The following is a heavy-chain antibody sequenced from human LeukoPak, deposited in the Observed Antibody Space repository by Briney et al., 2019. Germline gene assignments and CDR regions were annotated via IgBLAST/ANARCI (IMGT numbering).Heavy chain of an antibody. Sequence: GASVNVSCKASGYTFTSYAISWVRQAPGQGLEWMGWISGYNGNTIYAQRLQGRVTMTTDTSTTTVYMELRSLRSDDTAVYYCARVELIAAAATADYWGQGTLVTVYS. D-gene: IGHD6-13*01. V-gene: IGHV1-18*01. CDR1: GYTFTSYA. CDR3: ARVELIAAAATADY. J-gene: IGHJ4*02. CDR2: ISGYNGNT.